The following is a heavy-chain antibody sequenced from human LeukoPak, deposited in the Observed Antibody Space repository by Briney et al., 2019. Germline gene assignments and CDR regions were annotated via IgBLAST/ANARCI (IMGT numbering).Heavy chain of an antibody. CDR1: GYTFTSYD. CDR3: ARGIGTTVVNHFDY. V-gene: IGHV1-8*03. CDR2: MNPNSGNT. D-gene: IGHD4-23*01. Sequence: ASVKVSCKASGYTFTSYDINWVRQATGQGLEWMGWMNPNSGNTGYAQKFQGRVTITRNTSISTAYMELSSLRSEDTAVYYCARGIGTTVVNHFDYWGQGTLVTVPS. J-gene: IGHJ4*02.